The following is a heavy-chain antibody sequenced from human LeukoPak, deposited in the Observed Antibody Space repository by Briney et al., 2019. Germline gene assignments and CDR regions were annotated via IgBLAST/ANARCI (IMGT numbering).Heavy chain of an antibody. CDR2: IIPILGTA. D-gene: IGHD2-21*01. J-gene: IGHJ6*02. Sequence: GSSVKVSCKASGGTFSSYAISWVRQAPGQGLEWMGRIIPILGTANYAQKFQGRVTITADKSTSTAYMELSSLRSEDTAVYYRARVVGEEFRYYYYGMDVWGQGTTVTVSS. V-gene: IGHV1-69*04. CDR3: ARVVGEEFRYYYYGMDV. CDR1: GGTFSSYA.